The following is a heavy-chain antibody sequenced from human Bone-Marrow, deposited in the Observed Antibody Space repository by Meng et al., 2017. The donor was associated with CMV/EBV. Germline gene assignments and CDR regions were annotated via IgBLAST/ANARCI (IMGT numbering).Heavy chain of an antibody. CDR3: VSTSGQ. D-gene: IGHD3-16*01. J-gene: IGHJ4*02. Sequence: GGSLRLSCVASGFTFTNYWMMWLRQAPGKGLEWVATVNQDGRDEFYLDSVKGRSTTSADKAKSSVFLQMNSLRAEDTAVYYCVSTSGQWGQGALVTVSS. CDR1: GFTFTNYW. CDR2: VNQDGRDE. V-gene: IGHV3-7*01.